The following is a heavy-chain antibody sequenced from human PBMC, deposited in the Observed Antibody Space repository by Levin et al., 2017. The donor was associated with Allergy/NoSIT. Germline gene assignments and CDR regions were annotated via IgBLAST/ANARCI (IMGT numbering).Heavy chain of an antibody. V-gene: IGHV3-15*01. CDR3: TTGDWYFYL. Sequence: SCAASGFSVSNAWLSWVRQAPGKRLEWVGRVSSDGASDYAAPVKGRFAISRDESKNTVYLQMTSLKTEDTAVYYCTTGDWYFYLWGRGTQVTVSS. CDR2: VSSDGAS. D-gene: IGHD3-10*01. J-gene: IGHJ2*01. CDR1: GFSVSNAW.